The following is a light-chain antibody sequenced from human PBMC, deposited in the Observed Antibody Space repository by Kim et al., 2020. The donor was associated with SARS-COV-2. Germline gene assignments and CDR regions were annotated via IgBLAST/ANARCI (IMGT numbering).Light chain of an antibody. J-gene: IGLJ1*01. CDR1: KLGDKY. CDR3: QAWDSSTEV. V-gene: IGLV3-1*01. CDR2: QDS. Sequence: SVSPGQTASITCSGDKLGDKYACWYQQKPGQSPVRVIYQDSKRPSGIPERFSGSNSGNTATLTISGTQAMDEADYYCQAWDSSTEVFGTGTKVTVL.